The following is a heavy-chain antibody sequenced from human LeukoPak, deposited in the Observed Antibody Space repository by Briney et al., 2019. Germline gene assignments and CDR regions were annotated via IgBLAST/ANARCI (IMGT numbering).Heavy chain of an antibody. V-gene: IGHV1-2*02. Sequence: ASVKVSCKASGYTFTGFFIHWVRQAPGQGLEWMGWINPNSGGTNYAQKFQGRVTMTRDTSISTAYMELSSLRSDDTAVYFCARDGGLPVAGRRGNWFDPWGQGTLVTVS. CDR1: GYTFTGFF. CDR3: ARDGGLPVAGRRGNWFDP. D-gene: IGHD6-19*01. CDR2: INPNSGGT. J-gene: IGHJ5*02.